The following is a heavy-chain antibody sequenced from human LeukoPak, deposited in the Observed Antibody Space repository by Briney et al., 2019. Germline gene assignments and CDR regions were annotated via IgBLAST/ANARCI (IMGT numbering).Heavy chain of an antibody. CDR2: IIPIFGTA. CDR1: GYTFTSYD. J-gene: IGHJ3*02. Sequence: SVKVSCKASGYTFTSYDINWVRQAPGQGLEWMGGIIPIFGTANYAQKFQGRVTITADKSTSTAYMELSSLRSEDTAVYYCARDYAAAGFNDAFDIWGQGTMVTVSS. V-gene: IGHV1-69*06. D-gene: IGHD6-13*01. CDR3: ARDYAAAGFNDAFDI.